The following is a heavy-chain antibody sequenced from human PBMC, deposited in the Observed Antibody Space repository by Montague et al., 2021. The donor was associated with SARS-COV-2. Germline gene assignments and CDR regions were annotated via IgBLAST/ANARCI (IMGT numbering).Heavy chain of an antibody. CDR3: ARGGGWKRYFDF. CDR2: IYYTGST. J-gene: IGHJ4*02. Sequence: SETLSLTYNVSGGPINNYYWSWIRQSPGRGLEWIGYIYYTGSTTRNPSLDSRVTISLDTSRDLVSLELRSLTAADTAVYYCARGGGWKRYFDFWGKGTLVAVSS. V-gene: IGHV4-59*01. CDR1: GGPINNYY. D-gene: IGHD3-9*01.